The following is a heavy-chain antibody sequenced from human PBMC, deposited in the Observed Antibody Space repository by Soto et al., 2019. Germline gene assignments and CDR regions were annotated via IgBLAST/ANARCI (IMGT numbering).Heavy chain of an antibody. CDR3: ERHLYDYFDY. J-gene: IGHJ4*02. D-gene: IGHD3-16*01. CDR2: VYPGDSDT. Sequence: PGESLKISCKGSGYSFSNYWIAWVRQMPGKGLEWMGIVYPGDSDTRYSPSFQGQVTISVDKSISTAYLQWSSLKASDSAIYYCERHLYDYFDYLGQGILVNV. CDR1: GYSFSNYW. V-gene: IGHV5-51*01.